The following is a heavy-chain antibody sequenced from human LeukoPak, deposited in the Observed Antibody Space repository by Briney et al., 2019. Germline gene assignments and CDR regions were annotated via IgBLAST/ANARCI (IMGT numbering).Heavy chain of an antibody. CDR1: GDSINSGENY. CDR3: ARQLRFLEWYDAFDI. V-gene: IGHV4-30-4*01. J-gene: IGHJ3*02. CDR2: IYYSGTT. Sequence: PSETLSLTCTVSGDSINSGENYWRWIRQPPGKGLEWIGHIYYSGTTYYNPSVKSRMTISVDTSKNQFSLKIRSVTAADTAVYYCARQLRFLEWYDAFDIWGQGTMVSVSS. D-gene: IGHD3-3*01.